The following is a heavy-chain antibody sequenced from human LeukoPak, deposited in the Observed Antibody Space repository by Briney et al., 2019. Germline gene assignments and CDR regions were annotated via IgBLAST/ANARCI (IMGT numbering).Heavy chain of an antibody. V-gene: IGHV3-74*01. CDR2: INSDDSRT. J-gene: IGHJ4*02. Sequence: GGSLRLSCAASGFTFSAFWMHWVRQAPGKGLVWVSRINSDDSRTTYADSVKGRFTISRDNAKNTLYLQMNSLRAEDTAVYYCARATDYWGQGTLVTVSS. CDR3: ARATDY. D-gene: IGHD4-17*01. CDR1: GFTFSAFW.